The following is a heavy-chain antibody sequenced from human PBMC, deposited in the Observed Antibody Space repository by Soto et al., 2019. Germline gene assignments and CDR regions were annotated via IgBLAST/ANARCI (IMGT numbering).Heavy chain of an antibody. J-gene: IGHJ4*02. Sequence: PSETLSLTCNVSGSPISSYYWGWFRQPPGQGLEWVGYIYYTGTTSYNPSLRSRVAISVDASKSQFSLDLRSVTAADTAVYYCARRYGYSFDYWGQGTLVTVSS. CDR3: ARRYGYSFDY. V-gene: IGHV4-59*08. D-gene: IGHD1-1*01. CDR1: GSPISSYY. CDR2: IYYTGTT.